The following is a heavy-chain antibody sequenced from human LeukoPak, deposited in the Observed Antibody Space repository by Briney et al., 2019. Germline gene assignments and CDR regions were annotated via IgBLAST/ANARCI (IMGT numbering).Heavy chain of an antibody. V-gene: IGHV4-61*01. CDR2: IYYNGNT. CDR3: AAARGAASTPFDY. J-gene: IGHJ4*02. Sequence: SETLSLTCTVSGGSISSGYYYWSWIRQPPGKGLEWIGYIYYNGNTNYNPSLRSRVTISVDTSKNQFSLKLNSVTAADTAVYYCAAARGAASTPFDYWGQGTLVTVSS. D-gene: IGHD6-13*01. CDR1: GGSISSGYYY.